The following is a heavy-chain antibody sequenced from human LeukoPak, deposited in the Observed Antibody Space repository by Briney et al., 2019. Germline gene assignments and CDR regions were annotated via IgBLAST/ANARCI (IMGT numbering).Heavy chain of an antibody. CDR2: TRQDEREK. J-gene: IGHJ2*01. CDR3: ASAGVVGASTYWYFDL. D-gene: IGHD1-26*01. CDR1: GFTFSRNW. V-gene: IGHV3-7*01. Sequence: GGSLRLSRVGSGFTFSRNWMSWVRQAPGKGLEWVASTRQDEREKYHADSVKGRFTISRDNAESSLYLQMHSLRAEDTAIYYCASAGVVGASTYWYFDLWGRGTRVTVSS.